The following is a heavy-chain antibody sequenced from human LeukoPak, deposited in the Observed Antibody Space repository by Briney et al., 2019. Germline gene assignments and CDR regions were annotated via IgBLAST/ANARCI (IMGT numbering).Heavy chain of an antibody. D-gene: IGHD3-16*01. J-gene: IGHJ4*02. CDR2: IYYSGST. V-gene: IGHV4-39*07. Sequence: KPSETLSLTCTVSGGSISSSSYYWGWIRQPPGKGLEWIGSIYYSGSTYYNPSLKSRVTISVDTSKNQFSLKLSSVTAADTAVYYCASMIRGIMYWGQGILVTVSS. CDR1: GGSISSSSYY. CDR3: ASMIRGIMY.